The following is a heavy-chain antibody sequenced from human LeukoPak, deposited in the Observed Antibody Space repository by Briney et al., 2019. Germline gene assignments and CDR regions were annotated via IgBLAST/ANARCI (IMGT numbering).Heavy chain of an antibody. D-gene: IGHD2-15*01. Sequence: GGSLRLSCADSGFTFSRYSMNWVRQAPGKGREWGSSISSTSSPIFYADSVKGGVTISRDNANNSLYLQMNSLRAEDTAVYYCARGGSGGTRDDTFDLWGQGTMVTVSS. J-gene: IGHJ3*01. V-gene: IGHV3-21*06. CDR1: GFTFSRYS. CDR2: ISSTSSPI. CDR3: ARGGSGGTRDDTFDL.